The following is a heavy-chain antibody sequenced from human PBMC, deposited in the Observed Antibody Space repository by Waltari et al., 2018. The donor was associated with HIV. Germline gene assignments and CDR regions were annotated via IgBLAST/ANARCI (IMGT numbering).Heavy chain of an antibody. CDR2: ITSDSTTI. J-gene: IGHJ4*02. V-gene: IGHV3-48*02. D-gene: IGHD2-15*01. CDR3: ASARVGTAYFDY. Sequence: VQLVASGGVMVQPGESLRLLCAAPGLPFRHNATNWVRQAPGKGLEWHSTITSDSTTIHYADSGKGRFTISRDNAKNAVFRLMSSLRDEDTVLYYCASARVGTAYFDYWGQGTLVTVSS. CDR1: GLPFRHNA.